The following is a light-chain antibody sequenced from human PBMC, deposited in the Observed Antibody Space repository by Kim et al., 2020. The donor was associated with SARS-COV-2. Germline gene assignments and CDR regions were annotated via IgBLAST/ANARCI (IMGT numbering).Light chain of an antibody. CDR2: YVS. CDR1: SSDVGGYNY. Sequence: QSALTQPASVSGSPGQSITISCTGTSSDVGGYNYVSWYQPHPGKAPKLMIYYVSERPSGVSNRFSGSKSGNTASLTISGLQAEDEADYYCSSYTRSTTWVFGGGTQLTVL. V-gene: IGLV2-14*03. CDR3: SSYTRSTTWV. J-gene: IGLJ3*02.